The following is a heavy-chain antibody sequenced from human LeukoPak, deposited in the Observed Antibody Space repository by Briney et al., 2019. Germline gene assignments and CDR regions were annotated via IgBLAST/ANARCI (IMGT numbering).Heavy chain of an antibody. Sequence: ASVKVSCKASGYTFTSYGINWVRQAPGQALEWMGWISAYSGNTNYAQKLQGGVTMTTDTSTSTAYMELRSLRSDDTAVYYCARNTGYCSSTSCYDWFDPWGQGTLVTVSS. CDR2: ISAYSGNT. V-gene: IGHV1-18*01. J-gene: IGHJ5*02. CDR1: GYTFTSYG. CDR3: ARNTGYCSSTSCYDWFDP. D-gene: IGHD2-2*01.